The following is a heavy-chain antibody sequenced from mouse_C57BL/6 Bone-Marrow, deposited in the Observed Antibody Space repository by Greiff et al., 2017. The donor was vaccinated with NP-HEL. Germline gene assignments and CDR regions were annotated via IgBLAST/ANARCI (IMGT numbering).Heavy chain of an antibody. CDR2: INPYNGGT. CDR3: ARDYSNFDWYFDV. D-gene: IGHD2-5*01. CDR1: GYTFTDYY. V-gene: IGHV1-19*01. Sequence: EVQLQESGPVLVKPGASVKMSCKASGYTFTDYYMNWVKQSHGESLEWIGVINPYNGGTSYNQKFKGKATLTVDKASSTSYMELNSLTSKDSAVYYCARDYSNFDWYFDVWGTGTTVTVSS. J-gene: IGHJ1*03.